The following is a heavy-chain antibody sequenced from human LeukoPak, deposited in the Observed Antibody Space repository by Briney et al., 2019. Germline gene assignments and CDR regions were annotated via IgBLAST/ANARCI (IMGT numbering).Heavy chain of an antibody. V-gene: IGHV3-7*04. CDR3: ARGRRLGMPAFDY. CDR1: GFISGSYW. CDR2: IKQDGSEK. Sequence: GGSLRLSCAASGFISGSYWMSWVRQAPGKGLEWVANIKQDGSEKYYVDSVKGRFTISRDNANNSVYLQMNSLRAEDTAVYYCARGRRLGMPAFDYWGQGTLVIVSS. J-gene: IGHJ4*02. D-gene: IGHD7-27*01.